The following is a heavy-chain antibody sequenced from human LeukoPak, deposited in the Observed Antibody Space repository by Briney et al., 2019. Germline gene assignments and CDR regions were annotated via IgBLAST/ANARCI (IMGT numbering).Heavy chain of an antibody. CDR3: AKLTSRGYSYGFDY. Sequence: GGSLRLSCAASGFTFSNYWMHWVRQVPGKGLVWVSGINSDGTSTTYADSVKGRFTISRDNAKNTLYLQMSSLRAEDTAVYYCAKLTSRGYSYGFDYWGQGTLVTVSS. J-gene: IGHJ4*02. CDR2: INSDGTST. D-gene: IGHD5-18*01. V-gene: IGHV3-74*01. CDR1: GFTFSNYW.